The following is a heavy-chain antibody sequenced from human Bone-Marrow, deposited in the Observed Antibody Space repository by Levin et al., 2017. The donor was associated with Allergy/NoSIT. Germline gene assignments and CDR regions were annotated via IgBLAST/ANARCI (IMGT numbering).Heavy chain of an antibody. D-gene: IGHD3-9*01. J-gene: IGHJ6*02. CDR1: GGSVTSGTYY. CDR3: ARNRIIVSGGNDYYYGMDV. V-gene: IGHV4-61*01. CDR2: INYHGVT. Sequence: PSETLSLTCSASGGSVTSGTYYWSWIRRPPGKDLEWIGYINYHGVTKYNPSLQSRVTISVDTSKTEFSLKVTSVTAADTAVYYCARNRIIVSGGNDYYYGMDVWGRGTTVTVSS.